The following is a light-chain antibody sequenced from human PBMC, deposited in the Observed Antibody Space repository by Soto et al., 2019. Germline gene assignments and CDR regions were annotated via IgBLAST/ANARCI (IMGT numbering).Light chain of an antibody. CDR1: SSDVGTYNL. V-gene: IGLV2-23*03. J-gene: IGLJ1*01. CDR3: CSYAGGSTFYV. CDR2: EGS. Sequence: QSVLTQPASVSGSPGQSITISCTGTSSDVGTYNLVSWYQQHPGKAPKLMISEGSKRPSGVSHRFSGSKSYNTASLTISGLQAEDEAHYYCCSYAGGSTFYVFGTGTKVTVL.